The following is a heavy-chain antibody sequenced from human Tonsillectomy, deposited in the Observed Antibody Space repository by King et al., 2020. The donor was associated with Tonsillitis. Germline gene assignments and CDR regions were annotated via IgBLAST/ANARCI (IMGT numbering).Heavy chain of an antibody. CDR2: IFPADSDT. V-gene: IGHV5-51*03. Sequence: QLVQSGVEVKKPGESLKISCKGSGYNFTNYWIGWVRQMPGKGLEWMGIIFPADSDTRYSPSFQGQVTISADKSITTAYLQWDRLKASDTAMYYCARSNYDFWSGPMHWFDPWGQGTLVTVSS. CDR3: ARSNYDFWSGPMHWFDP. J-gene: IGHJ5*02. CDR1: GYNFTNYW. D-gene: IGHD3-3*01.